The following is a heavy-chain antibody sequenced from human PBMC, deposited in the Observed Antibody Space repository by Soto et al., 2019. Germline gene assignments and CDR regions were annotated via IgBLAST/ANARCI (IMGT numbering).Heavy chain of an antibody. J-gene: IGHJ4*02. V-gene: IGHV3-11*05. CDR3: AREGPGSSSWYVDS. Sequence: GGALRLSCAAAGFTLSDYYMSWIRQAPGKGLEWLSYISSSSSYINYADSVKGRFTISRDNAKNSLYLQMSRLRAEDTAVYYCAREGPGSSSWYVDSWGQGT. D-gene: IGHD6-13*01. CDR2: ISSSSSYI. CDR1: GFTLSDYY.